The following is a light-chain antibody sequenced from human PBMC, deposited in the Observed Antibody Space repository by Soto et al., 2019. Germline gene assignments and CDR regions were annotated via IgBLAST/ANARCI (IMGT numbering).Light chain of an antibody. V-gene: IGKV1-8*01. Sequence: AIRMTQSPSSFSASTGDRVTITCRASQGISSYLAWYQQKPGKAPKLLIYAASTLQSGVPSRFSGSGSGTDFTLTISCLQSEDFATYYCQQYYSYPRTFGQGTNVHIK. CDR3: QQYYSYPRT. CDR2: AAS. CDR1: QGISSY. J-gene: IGKJ1*01.